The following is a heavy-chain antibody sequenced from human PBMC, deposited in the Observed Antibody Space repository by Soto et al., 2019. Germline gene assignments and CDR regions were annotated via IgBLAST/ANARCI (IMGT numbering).Heavy chain of an antibody. V-gene: IGHV3-30*18. D-gene: IGHD3-10*01. CDR3: AKDTVTMVRGVIGYYYGMDV. Sequence: GGSLRLSCAASGFTFSSYGMHWVRQAPGKGLEWVAVISYDGSNKYYADSVKGRFTISRDNSKNTLYLQMNSLRAEDTAVYYCAKDTVTMVRGVIGYYYGMDVWGQGTTVTVSS. J-gene: IGHJ6*02. CDR1: GFTFSSYG. CDR2: ISYDGSNK.